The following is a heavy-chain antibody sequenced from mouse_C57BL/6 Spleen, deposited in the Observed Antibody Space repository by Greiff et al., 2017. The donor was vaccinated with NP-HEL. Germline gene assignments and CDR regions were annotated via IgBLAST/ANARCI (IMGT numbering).Heavy chain of an antibody. Sequence: VQLQQPGAELVMPGASVKLSCKASGYTFTSYWMHWVKQRPGQGLEWIGEIDPSDSYTNYNQKFKGKSTLTVDKSSSTAYMQLSSLTSEDSAVYYCARGGVRYAMDYWGQGTSVTVSS. CDR2: IDPSDSYT. CDR1: GYTFTSYW. CDR3: ARGGVRYAMDY. V-gene: IGHV1-69*01. J-gene: IGHJ4*01.